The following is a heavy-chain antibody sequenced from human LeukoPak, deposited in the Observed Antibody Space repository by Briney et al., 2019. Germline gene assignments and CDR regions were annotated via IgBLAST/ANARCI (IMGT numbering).Heavy chain of an antibody. Sequence: GGSLRLSCAASGSTVSSNYMSWVRQAPGKGLEWVSVIYSGGSTYYADSVKGRFTISRHNSKNTLYLQMNSLRAEDTAVYYCARSANTVYYDSSGTLDYWGQGTLVTVSS. CDR2: IYSGGST. CDR3: ARSANTVYYDSSGTLDY. V-gene: IGHV3-53*04. CDR1: GSTVSSNY. J-gene: IGHJ4*02. D-gene: IGHD3-22*01.